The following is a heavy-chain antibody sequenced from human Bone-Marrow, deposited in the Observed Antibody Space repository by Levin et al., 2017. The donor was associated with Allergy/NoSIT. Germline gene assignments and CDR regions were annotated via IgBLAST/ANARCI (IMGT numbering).Heavy chain of an antibody. CDR3: ARASMYSTGYRAFDI. CDR2: IDWDDDK. CDR1: FFLFYISGLF. D-gene: IGHD6-19*01. Sequence: SVPPLFPPPLHLSLTCTFSFFLFYISGLFFLFLLPPPLPSLAWLALIDWDDDKYYSTSLKSRLTISKDSSKTQVVLTMTNMDPVDTATYYCARASMYSTGYRAFDIWGQGTVVTVSS. J-gene: IGHJ3*02. V-gene: IGHV2-70*01.